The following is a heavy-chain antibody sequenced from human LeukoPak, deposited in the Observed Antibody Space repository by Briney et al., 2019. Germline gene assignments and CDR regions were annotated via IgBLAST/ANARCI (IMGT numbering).Heavy chain of an antibody. V-gene: IGHV4-61*02. Sequence: SETLSLTCTVSGGSISSGSYYWSWIRQPAGKGLEWIGRIYTSGSTNYNPSLKSRVTISVDTSKNQFSLKLSSVTAADTAVYYCARDRKDGYNPRGYYYYYYMDVWGKGTTVTVSS. CDR2: IYTSGST. J-gene: IGHJ6*03. D-gene: IGHD5-24*01. CDR3: ARDRKDGYNPRGYYYYYYMDV. CDR1: GGSISSGSYY.